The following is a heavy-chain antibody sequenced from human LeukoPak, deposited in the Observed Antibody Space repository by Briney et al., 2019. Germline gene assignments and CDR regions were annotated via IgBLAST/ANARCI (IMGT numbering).Heavy chain of an antibody. D-gene: IGHD3-22*01. CDR1: GFTFSSYG. CDR3: ARSKTPHYYDSSGYLLDY. J-gene: IGHJ4*02. Sequence: SGGSLRLSCAASGFTFSSYGMHWVRQAPGKGLEWVAVIWYDGSNKYYADSVKGRFTISRDNSKNTLYLQMNSLRAEDTAVYYCARSKTPHYYDSSGYLLDYWGQGTLVTVSS. V-gene: IGHV3-33*01. CDR2: IWYDGSNK.